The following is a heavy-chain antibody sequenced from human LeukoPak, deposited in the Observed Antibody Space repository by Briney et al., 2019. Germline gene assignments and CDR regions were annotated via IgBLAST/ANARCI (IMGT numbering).Heavy chain of an antibody. V-gene: IGHV4-39*07. Sequence: PSETLSLTCTVSGGSISSSSYYWGWIRQPPGKGLEWIGSIYYSGSTYYNPSLKRRVTISVDTSKNQFSLKLSSVTAADTAVYYCAKSLYGSGSYYNWFDPWGQGTLVTVSS. CDR2: IYYSGST. CDR1: GGSISSSSYY. J-gene: IGHJ5*02. D-gene: IGHD3-10*01. CDR3: AKSLYGSGSYYNWFDP.